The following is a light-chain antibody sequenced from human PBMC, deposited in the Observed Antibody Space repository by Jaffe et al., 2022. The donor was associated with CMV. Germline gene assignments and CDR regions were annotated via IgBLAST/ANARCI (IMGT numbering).Light chain of an antibody. CDR3: QQFGFT. CDR2: AAS. CDR1: QGISSY. V-gene: IGKV1-9*01. J-gene: IGKJ3*01. Sequence: IQLTQSPSSLSASVGDRVTITCRASQGISSYLAWYQQKPGKAPKLLIYAASTLQSGVPSRFSGSGSGTDFTLTISSLQPEDFATYYCQQFGFTFGPGTKVDIK.